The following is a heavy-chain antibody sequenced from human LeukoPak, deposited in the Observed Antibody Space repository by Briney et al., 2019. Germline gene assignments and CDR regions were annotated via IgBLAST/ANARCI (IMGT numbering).Heavy chain of an antibody. J-gene: IGHJ5*02. D-gene: IGHD3-22*01. V-gene: IGHV3-15*07. CDR3: ATDFYDST. CDR2: IRSNSDGGTI. Sequence: GGSLRLSCAASGFTFSSYGMHWVRQAPGKGLEWVGRIRSNSDGGTIDHAAPVKGRFTLSRDDSKDTLYLQMNSLQTEDTAVYYCATDFYDSTWGQGTLVTVSS. CDR1: GFTFSSYG.